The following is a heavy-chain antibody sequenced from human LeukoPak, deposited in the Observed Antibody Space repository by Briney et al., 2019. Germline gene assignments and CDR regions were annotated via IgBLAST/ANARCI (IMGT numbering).Heavy chain of an antibody. Sequence: SETLSLTCAVYGGSFSGYYWSWIRQPPGKGLEWIGEINHSGSTYYNPSLKSRVTISVDTSKNQFSLKLGSVTAADTAVYYCARLGYCSGGSCYPGWFDPWGQGTLVTVSS. J-gene: IGHJ5*02. CDR1: GGSFSGYY. CDR2: INHSGST. CDR3: ARLGYCSGGSCYPGWFDP. D-gene: IGHD2-15*01. V-gene: IGHV4-34*01.